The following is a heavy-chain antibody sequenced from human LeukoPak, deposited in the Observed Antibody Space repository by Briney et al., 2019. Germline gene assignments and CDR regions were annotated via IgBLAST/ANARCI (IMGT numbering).Heavy chain of an antibody. CDR2: IYYSGST. J-gene: IGHJ4*02. Sequence: SETLSLTCTVSGGSISSSSYYWGWIRQPPGKGLEWIGSIYYSGSTYYNPSLKSRVTISVDTSKNQFSLKLSSVTAADTAVYYCARDNGPPFDYWGQGTLVTVSS. CDR1: GGSISSSSYY. D-gene: IGHD2-8*01. V-gene: IGHV4-39*07. CDR3: ARDNGPPFDY.